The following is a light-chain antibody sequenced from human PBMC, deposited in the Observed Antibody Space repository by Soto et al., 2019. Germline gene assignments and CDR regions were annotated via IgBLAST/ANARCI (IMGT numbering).Light chain of an antibody. V-gene: IGLV1-40*01. Sequence: QSVLTQPPSVSGAPGQRVTISCTGSSANIGAAYNVDWYQQLPGTAPKLLIYGNNNRPSGVPARFFGSKSGTSASLAIAGLQAEDECDYYCQSYDSSLCGYVFGTGIKVTVL. J-gene: IGLJ1*01. CDR2: GNN. CDR3: QSYDSSLCGYV. CDR1: SANIGAAYN.